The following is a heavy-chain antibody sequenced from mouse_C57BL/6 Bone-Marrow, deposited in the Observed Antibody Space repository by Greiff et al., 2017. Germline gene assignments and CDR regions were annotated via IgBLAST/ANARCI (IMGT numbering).Heavy chain of an antibody. CDR1: GFTFSDYG. D-gene: IGHD2-2*01. V-gene: IGHV5-15*01. J-gene: IGHJ3*01. CDR3: ARRGYGWFAY. Sequence: EVQGVESGGGLVQPGGSLKLSCAASGFTFSDYGMAWVRQAPRKGPEWVAFISNLAYSIYYADTVTGRFTISRENAKNTLDLEMSSLRSEDTAMYYCARRGYGWFAYWGQGTLVTVSA. CDR2: ISNLAYSI.